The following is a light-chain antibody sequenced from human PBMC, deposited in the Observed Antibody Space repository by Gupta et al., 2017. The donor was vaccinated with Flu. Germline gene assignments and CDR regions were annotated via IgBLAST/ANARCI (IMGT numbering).Light chain of an antibody. CDR1: QSISSY. Sequence: DIQMTQSPSSLSASVGDRVTITCRASQSISSYLNWYQQKPGKAPKLLIYSASSLQSGVPSRFSGSGSGTDFTLTIGRLQPEDFATYYCQQSYRTRWTFGQGTKVEIK. V-gene: IGKV1-39*01. CDR2: SAS. CDR3: QQSYRTRWT. J-gene: IGKJ1*01.